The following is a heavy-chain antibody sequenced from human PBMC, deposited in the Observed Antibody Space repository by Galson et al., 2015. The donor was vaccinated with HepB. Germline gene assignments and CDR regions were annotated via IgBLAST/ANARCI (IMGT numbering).Heavy chain of an antibody. D-gene: IGHD3-22*01. CDR1: GGTFSRYA. Sequence: SVKVSCKASGGTFSRYAISWVRQAPGQGRAWMGGIIPIFGTRKYAQKFQGRVTITADESTSTAYMELSSLRSEDTAVYYCARETPSYYYDSSEEGPFDIWGQGTMVIVSS. V-gene: IGHV1-69*13. CDR2: IIPIFGTR. CDR3: ARETPSYYYDSSEEGPFDI. J-gene: IGHJ3*02.